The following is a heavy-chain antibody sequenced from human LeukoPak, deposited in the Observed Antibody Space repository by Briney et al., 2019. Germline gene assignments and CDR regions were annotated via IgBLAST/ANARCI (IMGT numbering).Heavy chain of an antibody. Sequence: GGSLRLSCAASGFTFSSYSMNWDRQAPGKGLEWVSSISSGSTYMYYADSVKGRFTISRDNAQNSMYLQMNSLRAEDTAVYYCGRVGGRSKAAKGDAFDIWGQGTMVTVSS. D-gene: IGHD6-6*01. CDR2: ISSGSTYM. V-gene: IGHV3-21*01. J-gene: IGHJ3*02. CDR1: GFTFSSYS. CDR3: GRVGGRSKAAKGDAFDI.